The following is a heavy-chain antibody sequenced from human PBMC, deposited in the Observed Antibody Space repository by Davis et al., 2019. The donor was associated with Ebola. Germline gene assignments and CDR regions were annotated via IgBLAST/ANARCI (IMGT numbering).Heavy chain of an antibody. CDR1: GGSISGSNYY. Sequence: MPSETLSLTCTVSGGSISGSNYYWGWIRQPPGKGLEWIGTIYYSGNTYSNASLKGRVTMSVNTSKNQFSLKLLSVTAADTAMYYCARHQGAYYSDYWGQGTLVTVSP. D-gene: IGHD3-10*01. J-gene: IGHJ4*02. CDR2: IYYSGNT. V-gene: IGHV4-39*01. CDR3: ARHQGAYYSDY.